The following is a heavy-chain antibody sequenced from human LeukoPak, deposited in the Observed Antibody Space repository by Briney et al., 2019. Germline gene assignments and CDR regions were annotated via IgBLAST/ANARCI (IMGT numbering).Heavy chain of an antibody. Sequence: SVKVSCKASGGTFSSYTISWVRQAPGQGLEWMGRIIPILGIANYAQKFQGRVTITADKSTSTAYMELSSLRSEDTAVCYCASAGYEGYSSSWNDYWGQGTLVTVSS. D-gene: IGHD6-13*01. V-gene: IGHV1-69*02. J-gene: IGHJ4*02. CDR1: GGTFSSYT. CDR2: IIPILGIA. CDR3: ASAGYEGYSSSWNDY.